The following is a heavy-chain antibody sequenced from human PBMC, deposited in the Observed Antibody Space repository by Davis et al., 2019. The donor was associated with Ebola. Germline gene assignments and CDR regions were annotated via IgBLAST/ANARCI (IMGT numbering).Heavy chain of an antibody. D-gene: IGHD1-26*01. CDR3: ARAGPRDSGSFHDAFDI. CDR2: ISYDGSNK. CDR1: GFTFSSYA. Sequence: GESLKISCAASGFTFSSYAMHWVRQAPGKGLEWVAVISYDGSNKYYADSVKGRFTISRDNSKNTLYLQMNSLRAEDTAVYYCARAGPRDSGSFHDAFDIWGQGTMVTVSS. V-gene: IGHV3-30*04. J-gene: IGHJ3*02.